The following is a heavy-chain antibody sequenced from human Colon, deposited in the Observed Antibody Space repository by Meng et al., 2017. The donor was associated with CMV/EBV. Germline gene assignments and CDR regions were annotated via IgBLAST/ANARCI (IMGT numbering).Heavy chain of an antibody. J-gene: IGHJ4*02. Sequence: GGSLRLSCAASGFTFSSYWMHWVRQAPGKGLVWVSRISSDGSYTTYADSVKGRFTISRDNAKNTPDLQMNSLRADDTAVYFCAKDLSTGIAVFDYWGQGTLVTVSS. CDR1: GFTFSSYW. V-gene: IGHV3-74*03. CDR2: ISSDGSYT. CDR3: AKDLSTGIAVFDY. D-gene: IGHD6-19*01.